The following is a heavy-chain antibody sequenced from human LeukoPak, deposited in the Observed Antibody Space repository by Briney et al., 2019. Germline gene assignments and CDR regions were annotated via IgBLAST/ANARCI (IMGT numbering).Heavy chain of an antibody. CDR1: GYSISSGYY. CDR3: ARQGYADFSPRPFDY. CDR2: IYHSGST. J-gene: IGHJ4*02. Sequence: SETLSLTCTVSGYSISSGYYWGWIRQPPGKGLEWIGSIYHSGSTYYNPSLKSRVTISIDTSKNQFSLKLSSVTAADTAVYYCARQGYADFSPRPFDYWGQGTLVTVSS. D-gene: IGHD4-17*01. V-gene: IGHV4-38-2*02.